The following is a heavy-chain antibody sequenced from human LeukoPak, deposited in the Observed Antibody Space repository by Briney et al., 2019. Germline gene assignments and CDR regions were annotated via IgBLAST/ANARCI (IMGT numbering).Heavy chain of an antibody. J-gene: IGHJ6*03. V-gene: IGHV3-74*01. CDR3: ARTLALGYYYVDV. Sequence: GGSLRLSCAASGFTFSSYWMHWVRQTPGKGLVWVSRINTDGSSTSYADSVKGRFTISRDNAKNTLYLQMSSLRAEDTAVYYCARTLALGYYYVDVWGKGTTVTISS. CDR1: GFTFSSYW. CDR2: INTDGSST.